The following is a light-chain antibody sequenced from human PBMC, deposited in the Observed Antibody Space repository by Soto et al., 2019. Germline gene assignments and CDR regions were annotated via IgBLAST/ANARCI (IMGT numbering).Light chain of an antibody. CDR1: QAIRND. CDR3: LQDYNYPWT. V-gene: IGKV1-6*01. CDR2: AAS. Sequence: AIQMTQSPSSLSASVGDRVTITCRASQAIRNDLAWYQQKAGKAPKLLISAASILQSGVPSRFSGRGSGTDFTLTISSLKSEDLATYYCLQDYNYPWTFGQGTKVEI. J-gene: IGKJ1*01.